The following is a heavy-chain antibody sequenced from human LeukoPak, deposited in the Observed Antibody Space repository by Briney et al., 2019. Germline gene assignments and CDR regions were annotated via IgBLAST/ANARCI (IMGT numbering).Heavy chain of an antibody. CDR2: IYYSGRT. V-gene: IGHV4-59*01. CDR1: GGSISSDY. Sequence: ASETLSLTCTVSGGSISSDYWSWIRQPPGKGLEWIGYIYYSGRTYYNPSLKSRITISVDTSKNQFSLKLSSVTAADTAVYYCARGFYSPHYWGQGTLVSVSS. D-gene: IGHD4-11*01. J-gene: IGHJ4*02. CDR3: ARGFYSPHY.